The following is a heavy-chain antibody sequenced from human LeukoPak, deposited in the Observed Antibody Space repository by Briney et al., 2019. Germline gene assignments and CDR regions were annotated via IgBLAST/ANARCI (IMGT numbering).Heavy chain of an antibody. V-gene: IGHV3-23*01. J-gene: IGHJ5*02. D-gene: IGHD3-3*01. CDR3: AKGPIWESKGWFDL. CDR1: GVTFSSYA. CDR2: MSGSGGST. Sequence: GGSLRLSCAASGVTFSSYAMSWVRQAPGKGLEWVSAMSGSGGSTYYAESVKGRFTISRDNSKNTAYLQMNSLRAEDTAVYYCAKGPIWESKGWFDLWGQGTLVTVSS.